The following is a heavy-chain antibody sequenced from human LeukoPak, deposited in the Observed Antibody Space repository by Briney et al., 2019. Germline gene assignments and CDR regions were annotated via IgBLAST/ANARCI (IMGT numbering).Heavy chain of an antibody. CDR1: GYTFLSSA. Sequence: SEKVSCKASGYTFLSSAISWVRQAPGQGPEWMGGIIPIFGTANYAQKFQGRVTITADESTSTAYMELSSLRSEDTAVYYCARDLGARWFYYYMDVWGKGTTVTVSS. CDR2: IIPIFGTA. CDR3: ARDLGARWFYYYMDV. J-gene: IGHJ6*03. V-gene: IGHV1-69*13. D-gene: IGHD1-26*01.